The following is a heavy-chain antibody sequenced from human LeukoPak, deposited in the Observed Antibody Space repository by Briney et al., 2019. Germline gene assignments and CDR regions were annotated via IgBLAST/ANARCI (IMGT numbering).Heavy chain of an antibody. CDR1: GFTFSSYS. J-gene: IGHJ4*02. CDR2: ISGSGYYI. CDR3: ARSQKSGFGELLRPFDY. V-gene: IGHV3-21*01. D-gene: IGHD3-10*01. Sequence: PGGSLRLSCAASGFTFSSYSMNWVRQAPGKGLEWVSSISGSGYYIYYADSVKGRFTISRDNAKNSLYLQMNSLRAEDTAVFYCARSQKSGFGELLRPFDYWGQGTPVTVSS.